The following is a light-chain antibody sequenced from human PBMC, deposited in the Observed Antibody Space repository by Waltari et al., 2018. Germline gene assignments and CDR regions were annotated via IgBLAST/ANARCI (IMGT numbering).Light chain of an antibody. CDR3: LSAYSGGSQGV. J-gene: IGLJ2*01. CDR1: ALPKQY. CDR2: KDT. V-gene: IGLV3-25*03. Sequence: SYELTQPPSVSVSPGQTAKIPCSGDALPKQYTYWYQQKPGQAPLLVIYKDTERPSGIPERCSGSSSGTTVTLTIRGVQAEDEADYYCLSAYSGGSQGVFGGGTKLTVL.